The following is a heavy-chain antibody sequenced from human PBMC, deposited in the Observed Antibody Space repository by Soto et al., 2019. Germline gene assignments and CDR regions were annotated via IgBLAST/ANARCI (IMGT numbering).Heavy chain of an antibody. CDR3: GRGRGAQRVYYYYGMDV. Sequence: SETLSLTCTVSGGSISSYYWSWIRQPPGKGLEWIGYIYYSGSTNYNPSLKSRVTISVDTSKNQFSLKLSSVTAADTAVYYCGRGRGAQRVYYYYGMDVWGQGTTVTVSS. D-gene: IGHD4-17*01. V-gene: IGHV4-59*01. CDR2: IYYSGST. J-gene: IGHJ6*02. CDR1: GGSISSYY.